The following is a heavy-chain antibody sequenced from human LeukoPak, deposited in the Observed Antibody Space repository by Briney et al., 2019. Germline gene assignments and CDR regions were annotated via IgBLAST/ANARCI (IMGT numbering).Heavy chain of an antibody. Sequence: GGSLRLSCAASGFTFSSDAMSWVRQAPGKGREWVSDISSSGGSTYYADSVKGRFTISRDNSTNTLYLQMNSLRAEGPAVYYCANGVSRYYERFAYWGQGTLVTVSS. J-gene: IGHJ4*02. V-gene: IGHV3-23*01. D-gene: IGHD3-22*01. CDR2: ISSSGGST. CDR3: ANGVSRYYERFAY. CDR1: GFTFSSDA.